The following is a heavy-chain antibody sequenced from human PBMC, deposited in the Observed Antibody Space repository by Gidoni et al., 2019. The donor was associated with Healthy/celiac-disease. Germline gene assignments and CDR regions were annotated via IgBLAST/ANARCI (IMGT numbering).Heavy chain of an antibody. Sequence: QVPLQESGPGLVKPSAPLSLTCTVSGGSVSRGSYYWSWIRQPPGKGLEWIGYIYYSGSTNYNPSLKSRVTISVDTSKNQFSLKLSSVTAADTAVDYCAGEDGSYREAYGPFDYWGQGTLVTVSS. D-gene: IGHD1-26*01. CDR3: AGEDGSYREAYGPFDY. J-gene: IGHJ4*02. CDR2: IYYSGST. CDR1: GGSVSRGSYY. V-gene: IGHV4-61*01.